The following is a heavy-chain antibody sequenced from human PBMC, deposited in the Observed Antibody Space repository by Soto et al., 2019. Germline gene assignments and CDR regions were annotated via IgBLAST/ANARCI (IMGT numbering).Heavy chain of an antibody. V-gene: IGHV3-33*01. CDR1: GFTFSSYG. CDR2: IWYDGSNK. Sequence: QVQLVESGGGVVQPGRSLRLSCAASGFTFSSYGMHWVRQAPGKGLEWVAVIWYDGSNKYYADSVKGRFTISRDNSKSTLYLQMTSLRAEDTAVYYCAREGAVRTVDYWGQGTLVTVSS. J-gene: IGHJ4*02. CDR3: AREGAVRTVDY.